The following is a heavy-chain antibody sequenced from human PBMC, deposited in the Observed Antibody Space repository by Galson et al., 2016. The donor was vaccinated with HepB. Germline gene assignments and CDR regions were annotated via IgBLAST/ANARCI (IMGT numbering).Heavy chain of an antibody. Sequence: SLRLSCAASRFTFSSYAFHWARRAPGKGLEWVAVISSDGSSKYYADSVKGRFTISRDTSKNTLFLQMNSLRAEDSAVYYCARRTPISGVVGWGYNLDVWGQGTTVTVSS. V-gene: IGHV3-30-3*01. CDR3: ARRTPISGVVGWGYNLDV. J-gene: IGHJ6*02. CDR1: RFTFSSYA. CDR2: ISSDGSSK. D-gene: IGHD3-3*01.